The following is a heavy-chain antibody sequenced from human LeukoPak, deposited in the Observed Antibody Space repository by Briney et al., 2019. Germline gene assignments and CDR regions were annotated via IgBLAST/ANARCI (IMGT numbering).Heavy chain of an antibody. Sequence: GGSLRLSCAASGFTFSSYGMSWVRQAPGKGLEWVSAISGSGGSTYYADSVKGRFTISRDNSKNTLYLQMNSLRAEDTAVYYCAKDYGKRKHSDAFDIWGQGTMVTVSS. CDR2: ISGSGGST. CDR3: AKDYGKRKHSDAFDI. D-gene: IGHD3-16*01. V-gene: IGHV3-23*01. CDR1: GFTFSSYG. J-gene: IGHJ3*02.